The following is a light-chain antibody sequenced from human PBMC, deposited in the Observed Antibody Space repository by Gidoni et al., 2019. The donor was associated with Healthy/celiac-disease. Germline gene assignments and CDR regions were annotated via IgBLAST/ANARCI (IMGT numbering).Light chain of an antibody. CDR2: EVS. Sequence: QSALTQPASVYGSPGQSLTISCTGTSSDVGGYNYVSWYQQHPGKAPKLMIYEVSNRPSGFSNRFSGSKSGNTASLTISWLQAEDESDYYCSSYTSSSTLGVFGGWTKLTVL. CDR3: SSYTSSSTLGV. V-gene: IGLV2-14*01. CDR1: SSDVGGYNY. J-gene: IGLJ3*02.